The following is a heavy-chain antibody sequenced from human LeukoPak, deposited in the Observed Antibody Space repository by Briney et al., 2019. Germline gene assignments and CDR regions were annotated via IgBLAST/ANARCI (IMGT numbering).Heavy chain of an antibody. J-gene: IGHJ4*02. CDR1: GFTFSSYG. D-gene: IGHD1-26*01. CDR3: ARARGCYWDGANDF. CDR2: IWCDGSNK. Sequence: PGRSLRLSCAASGFTFSSYGMHWVRQAPGKGLVWVAVIWCDGSNKYYADSVKGRFTISRDNAKNTLYLQMNSLRAEDTAVYYCARARGCYWDGANDFWGQGTLVTVSS. V-gene: IGHV3-33*08.